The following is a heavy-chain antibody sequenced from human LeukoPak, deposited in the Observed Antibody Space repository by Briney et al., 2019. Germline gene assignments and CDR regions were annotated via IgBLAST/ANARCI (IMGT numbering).Heavy chain of an antibody. CDR2: VIPIQDQA. V-gene: IGHV1-69*04. J-gene: IGHJ2*01. Sequence: ASVNVSCKASGGSFRSYAISWVRQAPGQGLEWMGRVIPIQDQAYYPLKFQGRVTITADISTTTSYMELNSLRSEDTAVYYCARGGSFLDYEDLHWYFDLWGRGTLVTVSS. CDR1: GGSFRSYA. CDR3: ARGGSFLDYEDLHWYFDL. D-gene: IGHD3/OR15-3a*01.